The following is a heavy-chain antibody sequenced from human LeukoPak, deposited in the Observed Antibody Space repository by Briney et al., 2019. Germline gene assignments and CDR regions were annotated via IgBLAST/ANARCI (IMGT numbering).Heavy chain of an antibody. CDR1: GFTLSSNW. Sequence: GGSLRLSCAGSGFTLSSNWMHWVRQAPGQGLVWVSRFFSDGSRTNYADSVTGRFTISGDNAKSTQSLQMNSLRAEDTAVYYCAIGGRGGAFDIWGQGRMVTASS. J-gene: IGHJ3*02. V-gene: IGHV3-74*01. CDR3: AIGGRGGAFDI. D-gene: IGHD1-26*01. CDR2: FFSDGSRT.